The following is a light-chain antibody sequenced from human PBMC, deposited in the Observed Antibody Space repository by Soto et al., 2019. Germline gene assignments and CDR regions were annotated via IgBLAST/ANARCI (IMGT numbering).Light chain of an antibody. CDR3: CSYAGSYTYV. CDR2: DVS. J-gene: IGLJ1*01. Sequence: QSALTQPRSVSGSPGQSVTISCTGTSSDVGGYNYGSWYQHHPGKAPKLMIYDVSERPSGVPDRFSGSKSGNMASLTICGLQAEDEADYYCCSYAGSYTYVFGTGTKLTV. CDR1: SSDVGGYNY. V-gene: IGLV2-11*01.